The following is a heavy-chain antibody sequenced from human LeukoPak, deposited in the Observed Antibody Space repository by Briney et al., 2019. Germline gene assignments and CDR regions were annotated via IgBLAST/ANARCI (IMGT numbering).Heavy chain of an antibody. D-gene: IGHD3-16*01. V-gene: IGHV3-49*04. CDR3: TRTFGYYYFYMDV. CDR1: GFTFGDYA. J-gene: IGHJ6*03. Sequence: GSLRLSCAASGFTFGDYAMSWVRQAPGKGLGWVGFIRTEAYDGATDYGASVKGRFTISRDDSKNIAYLQMNSLNTEDTAVYYCTRTFGYYYFYMDVWGKGTTVIVSS. CDR2: IRTEAYDGAT.